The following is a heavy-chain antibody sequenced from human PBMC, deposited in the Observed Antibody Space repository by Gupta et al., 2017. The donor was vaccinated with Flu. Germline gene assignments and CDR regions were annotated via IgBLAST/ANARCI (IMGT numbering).Heavy chain of an antibody. CDR3: ARAWEGWSVYFDY. CDR2: ISSSGSTI. Sequence: EVQLVESGGGLVQPGGSLRLSCAASGFTFSSYEMNWVRQAPGKGLEGVSYISSSGSTIYYADAVKGRFTISRDNAKNSLYLQMKRLRAEDTAVYYCARAWEGWSVYFDYGGQGTLVTVSS. CDR1: GFTFSSYE. V-gene: IGHV3-48*03. D-gene: IGHD1-26*01. J-gene: IGHJ4*02.